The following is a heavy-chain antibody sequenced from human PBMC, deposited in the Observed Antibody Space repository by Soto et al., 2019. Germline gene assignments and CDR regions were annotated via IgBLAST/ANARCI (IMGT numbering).Heavy chain of an antibody. Sequence: PVGSLSLSCAASGFTFSNACINWVRQAPGKGLEWVGRIKSKTAGGTTDFAAPVKGRFAISRDDSKNMVYLQMNSLKTEDTALYYCTTDSHSTMIVIRFDNWGHGTLVTVSS. D-gene: IGHD3-22*01. CDR3: TTDSHSTMIVIRFDN. CDR1: GFTFSNAC. J-gene: IGHJ4*01. V-gene: IGHV3-15*07. CDR2: IKSKTAGGTT.